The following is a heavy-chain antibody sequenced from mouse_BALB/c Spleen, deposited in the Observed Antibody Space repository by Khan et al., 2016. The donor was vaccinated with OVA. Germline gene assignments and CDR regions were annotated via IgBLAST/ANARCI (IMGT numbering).Heavy chain of an antibody. J-gene: IGHJ1*01. CDR1: GFTFSSFG. CDR2: ISSGSGTI. CDR3: AREGTSVVATWDWYVDV. Sequence: EVELVESGGGLVQPGGSRKLSCAASGFTFSSFGMHWVRQAPAKGLEWVAYISSGSGTIYYADTMKGRFTISRDNPKNTLFLQMTSLRSEYTAMYYCAREGTSVVATWDWYVDVWGAGTTFTVSS. V-gene: IGHV5-17*02. D-gene: IGHD1-1*01.